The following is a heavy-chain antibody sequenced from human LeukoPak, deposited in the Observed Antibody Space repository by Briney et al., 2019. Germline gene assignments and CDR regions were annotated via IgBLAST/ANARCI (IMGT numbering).Heavy chain of an antibody. CDR2: ISGSGGST. D-gene: IGHD3-3*01. CDR1: GFTFSSYA. J-gene: IGHJ4*02. V-gene: IGHV3-23*01. Sequence: GGSLRLSCAASGFTFSSYATSWVRQAPGKGLEWVSAISGSGGSTYYADSVKGRFTISRDNSKNTLYLQMNSLRAEDTAVYYCAKGSGFLEWLLPDYWGQGTLVTVSS. CDR3: AKGSGFLEWLLPDY.